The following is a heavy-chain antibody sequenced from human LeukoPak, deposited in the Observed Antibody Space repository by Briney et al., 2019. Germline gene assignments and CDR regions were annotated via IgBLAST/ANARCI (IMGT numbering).Heavy chain of an antibody. D-gene: IGHD3-10*01. CDR2: IYHNGIT. J-gene: IGHJ4*02. CDR3: AREANYYGSGSYFEGTFDY. V-gene: IGHV4-59*11. CDR1: GVFISTHY. Sequence: SETLSLTCNVSGVFISTHYWSWIRQSPGKGLEWIVYIYHNGITNYNPSLKSRVTISIDTSKNEFSLKLTSVIAADTAVYFCAREANYYGSGSYFEGTFDYWGQGSLVTVSS.